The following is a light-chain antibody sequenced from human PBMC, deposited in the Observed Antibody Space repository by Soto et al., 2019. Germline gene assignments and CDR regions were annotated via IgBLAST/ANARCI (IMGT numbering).Light chain of an antibody. Sequence: QTVVTQSPSASASLGASVRLTCTLSSGHSTHAIAWHQQQPDKGPRYLMNLNNDGSHIKGDGIPDRFSGSSSGAERYLPISSLQSEDEADYYCQTWGTGTVVFGGGTQLTVL. V-gene: IGLV4-69*01. J-gene: IGLJ2*01. CDR3: QTWGTGTVV. CDR1: SGHSTHA. CDR2: LNNDGSH.